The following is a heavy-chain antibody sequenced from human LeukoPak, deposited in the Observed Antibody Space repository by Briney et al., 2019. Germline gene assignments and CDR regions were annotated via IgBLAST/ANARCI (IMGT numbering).Heavy chain of an antibody. CDR2: ISGSGGST. D-gene: IGHD1-14*01. V-gene: IGHV3-23*01. CDR1: GFTFSSYA. J-gene: IGHJ4*02. CDR3: AKARGRADGKFDY. Sequence: GGSLRLSCAASGFTFSSYAMSWVRQAPGKGLEWVSAISGSGGSTYYADSVKGRFTISRDNSKNTLYLQMSSLRAEDTAVYYCAKARGRADGKFDYWGQGTLVTVSS.